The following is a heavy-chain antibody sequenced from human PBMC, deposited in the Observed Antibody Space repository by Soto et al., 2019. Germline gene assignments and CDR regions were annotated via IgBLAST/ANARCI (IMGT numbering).Heavy chain of an antibody. J-gene: IGHJ6*02. CDR1: GYTFTSYG. D-gene: IGHD3-10*01. V-gene: IGHV1-69*13. Sequence: SVKVSCKASGYTFTSYGISWVRQAPGQGLEWMGGIIPTFGTANYAQKFQGRVTITADESTSTAYMELSSLRSEDTAVYYCARVTITMVRGVSYYYYGMDVWGQGTTVTVSS. CDR3: ARVTITMVRGVSYYYYGMDV. CDR2: IIPTFGTA.